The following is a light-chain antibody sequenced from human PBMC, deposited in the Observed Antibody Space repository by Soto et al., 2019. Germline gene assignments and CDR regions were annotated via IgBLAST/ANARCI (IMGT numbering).Light chain of an antibody. CDR3: QTWGTGSAIVV. CDR1: SGHSNYA. Sequence: QSVLTQSPSASASLGASVKLTCTLSSGHSNYAIAWHQRQPEKGPRFLMKVHSGGSHIKGDGIPDRFSGSSSGAERYLFISSLQSEDEADYYCQTWGTGSAIVVFGGGTQLTVL. J-gene: IGLJ7*01. CDR2: VHSGGSH. V-gene: IGLV4-69*01.